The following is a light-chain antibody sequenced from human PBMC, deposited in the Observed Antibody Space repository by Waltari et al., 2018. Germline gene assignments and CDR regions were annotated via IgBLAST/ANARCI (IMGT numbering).Light chain of an antibody. CDR2: DVT. Sequence: QSALTQPASVSGSPGQSITISCTGTSSDIGGSHYVSWYQQHPGKAPKLMIYDVTDRPSGVSHRFSGSKSGNTASLTISGLQAEDEADYYCSAYTSSSPNWVFGGGTKLTVL. V-gene: IGLV2-14*03. CDR1: SSDIGGSHY. J-gene: IGLJ3*02. CDR3: SAYTSSSPNWV.